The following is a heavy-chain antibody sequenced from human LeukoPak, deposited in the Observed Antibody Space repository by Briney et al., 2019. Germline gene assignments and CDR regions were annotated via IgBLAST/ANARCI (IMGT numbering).Heavy chain of an antibody. D-gene: IGHD3-22*01. CDR2: INPSGGST. J-gene: IGHJ4*02. V-gene: IGHV1-46*01. CDR1: GYTFTNYY. CDR3: ASSTYYYDSSGEDY. Sequence: ASVKVSCKASGYTFTNYYIHWVRQAPGQGLECMGIINPSGGSTSYAQKFQGRVTMTRDMSTSTVYMELSSLRSEDTAVYYCASSTYYYDSSGEDYWGQGTLVTVSS.